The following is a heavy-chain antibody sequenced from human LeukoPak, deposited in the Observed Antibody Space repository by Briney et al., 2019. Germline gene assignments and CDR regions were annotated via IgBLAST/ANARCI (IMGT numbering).Heavy chain of an antibody. CDR1: GGTFSSYA. Sequence: GASVKVSCKASGGTFSSYAISWVRQAPGQGLEWMGRIIPIFGIANYAQKFQGRVTITADKSTSTAYMELSSLRSGDTAVYYCARDRITIFGVVITSWFDPWGQGTLVTVSS. D-gene: IGHD3-3*01. V-gene: IGHV1-69*04. J-gene: IGHJ5*02. CDR3: ARDRITIFGVVITSWFDP. CDR2: IIPIFGIA.